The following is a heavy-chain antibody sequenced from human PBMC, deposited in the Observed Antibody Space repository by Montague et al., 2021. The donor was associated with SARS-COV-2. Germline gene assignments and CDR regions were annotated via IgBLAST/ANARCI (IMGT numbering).Heavy chain of an antibody. CDR1: GFTFSSYA. V-gene: IGHV3-23*01. Sequence: SLRLSCAASGFTFSSYAMHWVRQAPGKGLEWVSVISGSGRNAFYADSVKGRFTISRDNSRNTLFLQMGSLRADDTAIYFCAKDRGYRDPSYYFCHMDVWGKGTTVTVSS. D-gene: IGHD5-18*01. CDR2: ISGSGRNA. J-gene: IGHJ6*03. CDR3: AKDRGYRDPSYYFCHMDV.